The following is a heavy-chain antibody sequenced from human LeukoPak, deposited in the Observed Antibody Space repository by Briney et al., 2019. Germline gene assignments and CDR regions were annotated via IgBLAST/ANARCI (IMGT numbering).Heavy chain of an antibody. J-gene: IGHJ3*02. CDR2: IRYDGSKK. V-gene: IGHV3-30*02. CDR3: ARDVGYQLTPDAFDI. Sequence: GGSLRLSCAASGFTFSSYGMHWVRQAPGKGLEWVAFIRYDGSKKYYADSVKGRFTISRDNAKNSLYLQMNSLRAEDTAVYYCARDVGYQLTPDAFDIWGQGTMVTVSS. D-gene: IGHD2-2*01. CDR1: GFTFSSYG.